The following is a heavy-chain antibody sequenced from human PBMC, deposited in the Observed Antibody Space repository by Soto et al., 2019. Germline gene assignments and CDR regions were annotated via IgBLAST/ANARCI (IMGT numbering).Heavy chain of an antibody. Sequence: HPGGSLRLSCAASGFTFSRNAMNWVRQAPGKGLEWVSGISNSGGDTYYADSVRGRFTISRDNSKNTLSLQMNSLRDEDTAVYYCVKDLRASNWGQGTLVTVSS. CDR1: GFTFSRNA. CDR2: ISNSGGDT. D-gene: IGHD2-2*01. CDR3: VKDLRASN. V-gene: IGHV3-23*01. J-gene: IGHJ4*02.